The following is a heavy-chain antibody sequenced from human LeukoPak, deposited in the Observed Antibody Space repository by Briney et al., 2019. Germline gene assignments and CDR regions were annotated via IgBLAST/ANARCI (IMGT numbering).Heavy chain of an antibody. J-gene: IGHJ4*02. CDR1: GFTFSSYA. D-gene: IGHD1-1*01. V-gene: IGHV3-23*01. CDR3: AKATGNLGN. CDR2: ISNSDGKT. Sequence: GGSLRLSCAASGFTFSSYAMSWVRQAPGKGLEWVSTISNSDGKTYYADSVKGRFTISRDNSKNTLYVQMNSLTAEDTAIYYCAKATGNLGNWGQGTLVTASS.